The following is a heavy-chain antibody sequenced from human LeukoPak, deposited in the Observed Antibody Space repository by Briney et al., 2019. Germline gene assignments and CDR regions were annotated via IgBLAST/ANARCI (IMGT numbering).Heavy chain of an antibody. CDR1: GGTFSSYA. CDR3: ARDPGTDGYNSAFDI. D-gene: IGHD5-24*01. J-gene: IGHJ3*02. CDR2: IIPIFGTA. V-gene: IGHV1-69*06. Sequence: ASVKVSCKASGGTFSSYAISWVRQAPGQGLEWMGGIIPIFGTANYAQKFQGRVTITADKSTSTAYMELSSLRSEDTAVYYCARDPGTDGYNSAFDIWGQGTMVTVSS.